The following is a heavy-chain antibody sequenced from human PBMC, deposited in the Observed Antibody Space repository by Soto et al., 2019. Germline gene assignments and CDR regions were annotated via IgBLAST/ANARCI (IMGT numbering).Heavy chain of an antibody. J-gene: IGHJ5*02. Sequence: SETLSLTCTVSGGSISSYYWSWIRQPPGKGLEWIGYIYYSGSTNYNPSLKSRVTISVDTSKNQFSLKLSSVTAADTAVYYCARDRVTGTTRWFDPWGQGTLVTVSS. CDR2: IYYSGST. V-gene: IGHV4-59*01. CDR3: ARDRVTGTTRWFDP. CDR1: GGSISSYY. D-gene: IGHD1-7*01.